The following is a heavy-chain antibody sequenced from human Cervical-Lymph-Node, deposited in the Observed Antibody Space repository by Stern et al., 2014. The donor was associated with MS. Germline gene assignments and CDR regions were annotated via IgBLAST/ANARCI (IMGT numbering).Heavy chain of an antibody. CDR3: ARGVVSNRAAATLHNLFDP. V-gene: IGHV1-69*09. CDR2: IIPILGLA. J-gene: IGHJ5*02. D-gene: IGHD2-15*01. CDR1: GGTFSSSYA. Sequence: QVQLVQSGAEVKKPGSSLKVSCKTSGGTFSSSYAITWMRKAPGQGLEGIGRIIPILGLANYAQKFQGRVIITADKSTSTTYMELSSLRSEDTAVYYCARGVVSNRAAATLHNLFDPWGQGTLVTVSS.